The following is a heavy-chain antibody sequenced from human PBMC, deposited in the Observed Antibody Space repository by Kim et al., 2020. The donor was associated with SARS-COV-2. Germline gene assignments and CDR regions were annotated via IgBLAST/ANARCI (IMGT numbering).Heavy chain of an antibody. Sequence: ASVKVSCKASGYTFTSYGISWVRQAPGQGLEWMGWISAYNGNTNYAQKLQGRVTMTTDTSTSTAYMELRSLRSDDTAVYYCARDQEYSSSYYNWFDPWGQGTLVTVSS. V-gene: IGHV1-18*04. D-gene: IGHD6-13*01. CDR2: ISAYNGNT. CDR3: ARDQEYSSSYYNWFDP. CDR1: GYTFTSYG. J-gene: IGHJ5*02.